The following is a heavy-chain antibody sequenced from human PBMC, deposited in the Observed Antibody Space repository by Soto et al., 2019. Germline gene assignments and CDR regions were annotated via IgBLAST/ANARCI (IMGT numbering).Heavy chain of an antibody. CDR3: ARDRDTAMVLFDY. V-gene: IGHV3-30-3*01. J-gene: IGHJ4*02. D-gene: IGHD5-18*01. CDR2: ISYDGSNK. CDR1: GFTFSSYA. Sequence: QVQLVESGGGVVQPGRSLRLSCAAPGFTFSSYAMHWVRQAPGKGLEWVAVISYDGSNKYYADSVKGRFTISRDNSKNTLYLQMNSLRAEDTAVYYCARDRDTAMVLFDYWGQGTLVTVSS.